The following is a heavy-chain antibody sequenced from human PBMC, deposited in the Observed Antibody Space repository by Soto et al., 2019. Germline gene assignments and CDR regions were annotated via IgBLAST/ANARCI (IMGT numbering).Heavy chain of an antibody. J-gene: IGHJ6*02. Sequence: PGGSLRLSCAASGFTFSSYGMHWVRQAPGKGLEWVAVIWYDGSNKYYADSVKGRFTISRDNSKNTLYLQMNSLRAEDTAVYYCAKDRTLAAGAGYYYYGMDVWGQGTTVTVSS. CDR1: GFTFSSYG. D-gene: IGHD6-13*01. V-gene: IGHV3-30*02. CDR2: IWYDGSNK. CDR3: AKDRTLAAGAGYYYYGMDV.